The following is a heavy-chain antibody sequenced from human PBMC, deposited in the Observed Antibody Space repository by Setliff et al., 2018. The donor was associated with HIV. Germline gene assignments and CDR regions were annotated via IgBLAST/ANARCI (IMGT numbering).Heavy chain of an antibody. CDR1: GYSFTSYG. V-gene: IGHV1-18*01. D-gene: IGHD5-18*01. CDR2: ISAYNGNT. CDR3: ARDRGYSYASTVPYFDY. Sequence: ASVKVSCKASGYSFTSYGITWVRQAPGQGLEWMGWISAYNGNTNYAQNLQGRVTMTIDTSTTTAYMELRSLRSDDTAVYYCARDRGYSYASTVPYFDYWGQGTLVTVSS. J-gene: IGHJ4*02.